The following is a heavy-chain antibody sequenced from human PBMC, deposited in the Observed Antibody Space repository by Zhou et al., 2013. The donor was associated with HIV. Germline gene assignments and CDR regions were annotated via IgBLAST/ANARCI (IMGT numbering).Heavy chain of an antibody. Sequence: QVQLVQSGAEVKKPGSSVKVSCKASGYTFTAYHIHWVRQAPGQGLEWMGRVSDYNGIANYAQKFQGRVSMTIDTSTSTAYLELRSLRSDDIAVYYCARDKGYGGDPFDYWGQGTLVTVSS. CDR1: GYTFTAYH. CDR3: ARDKGYGGDPFDY. J-gene: IGHJ4*02. D-gene: IGHD2-21*02. CDR2: VSDYNGIA. V-gene: IGHV1-18*03.